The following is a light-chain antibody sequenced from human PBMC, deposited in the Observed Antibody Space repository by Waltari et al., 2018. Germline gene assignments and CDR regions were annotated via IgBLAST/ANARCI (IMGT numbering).Light chain of an antibody. J-gene: IGLJ2*01. V-gene: IGLV1-44*01. Sequence: QSVLTQPPSASGTPGQRVPISCSGSNSNIGDNTVNWYQQLPGSAPNLLIYRNDQRPSGVPDRFSGSKSGTSASLAISGLQSEDEADYSCATWDDSLKGPVFGGGTKVTVL. CDR1: NSNIGDNT. CDR3: ATWDDSLKGPV. CDR2: RND.